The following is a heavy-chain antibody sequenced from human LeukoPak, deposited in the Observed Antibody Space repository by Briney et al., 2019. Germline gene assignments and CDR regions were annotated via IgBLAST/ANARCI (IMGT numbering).Heavy chain of an antibody. CDR1: GFTFSSYG. J-gene: IGHJ6*02. V-gene: IGHV3-33*06. D-gene: IGHD2-15*01. Sequence: PGGSLRLSCAASGFTFSSYGMHWVRQAPGKGLEWVTVIWYDGSNKYYADSVKGRFTISRDNSKNTLYLQMNSLRAEDTAVYYCAKDLKDCSGGSCLYYYYYYGMDVWGQGTTVTVSS. CDR3: AKDLKDCSGGSCLYYYYYYGMDV. CDR2: IWYDGSNK.